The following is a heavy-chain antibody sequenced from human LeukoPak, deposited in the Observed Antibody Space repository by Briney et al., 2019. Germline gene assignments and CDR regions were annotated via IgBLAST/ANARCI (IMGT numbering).Heavy chain of an antibody. V-gene: IGHV1-2*02. CDR2: INPNSGGT. J-gene: IGHJ4*02. CDR1: GYTFTSYY. CDR3: ARASIAVAGSFDY. D-gene: IGHD6-19*01. Sequence: RASVKVSCKASGYTFTSYYMHWVRQAPGQGLEWMGWINPNSGGTNYAQKFQGRVTMTRDTSISTAYMELSRLRSDDTAVYYCARASIAVAGSFDYWGQGTLVTVSP.